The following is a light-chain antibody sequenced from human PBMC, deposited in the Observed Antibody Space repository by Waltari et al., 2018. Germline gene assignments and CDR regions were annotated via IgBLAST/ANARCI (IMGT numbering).Light chain of an antibody. V-gene: IGKV1-39*01. CDR2: AAT. Sequence: SASVGDRVTITCRASQSISDYLNWFQVKPGRAPNLLIYAATGLQSGVPSRFNGSGSGAHFTLTISRLRPEDSASYFCQQNYRTPPTFGQGTKVEI. CDR1: QSISDY. J-gene: IGKJ1*01. CDR3: QQNYRTPPT.